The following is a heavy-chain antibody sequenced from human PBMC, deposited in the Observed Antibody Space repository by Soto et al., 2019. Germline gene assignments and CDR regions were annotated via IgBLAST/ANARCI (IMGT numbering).Heavy chain of an antibody. CDR2: IYYSGST. D-gene: IGHD5-18*01. CDR3: ARHRYSYGVYYFDY. CDR1: GESISIYY. Sequence: PSESLSLTRVVSGESISIYYWSWIRQPPGKGLEWIGYIYYSGSTNYNPSLTSRVTISVDPSKNQFSLKLSSVTAADTAVYYCARHRYSYGVYYFDYWGQGTLVTVSS. V-gene: IGHV4-59*08. J-gene: IGHJ4*02.